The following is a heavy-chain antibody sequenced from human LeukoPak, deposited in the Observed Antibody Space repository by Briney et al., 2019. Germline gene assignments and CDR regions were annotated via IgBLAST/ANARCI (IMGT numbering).Heavy chain of an antibody. CDR2: INPNSGGT. D-gene: IGHD6-19*01. CDR3: ATIGYSSGWYYFDY. V-gene: IGHV1-2*02. J-gene: IGHJ4*02. CDR1: GYTFAGYY. Sequence: ASVKVSCKASGYTFAGYYMHWVRQAPGQGLEWMGWINPNSGGTNYAQKFQGRVTMTRDTSISTAHMELSRLRSDDTAVYYCATIGYSSGWYYFDYWGQGTLVTVSS.